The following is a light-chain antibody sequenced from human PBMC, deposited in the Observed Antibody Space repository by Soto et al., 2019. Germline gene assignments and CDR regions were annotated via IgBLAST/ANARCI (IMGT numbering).Light chain of an antibody. CDR1: SSNIGAGYD. V-gene: IGLV1-40*01. CDR2: GNS. Sequence: QSVQTQPPSVSGAPGQRVTISCTGSSSNIGAGYDVHWYQQLPGTAPKLLIYGNSNRPSGVPDRFSGSKSGTSASLAITGLQAEDEADYYCQSYDSSLSGSNVVFGGGTKVTVL. J-gene: IGLJ2*01. CDR3: QSYDSSLSGSNVV.